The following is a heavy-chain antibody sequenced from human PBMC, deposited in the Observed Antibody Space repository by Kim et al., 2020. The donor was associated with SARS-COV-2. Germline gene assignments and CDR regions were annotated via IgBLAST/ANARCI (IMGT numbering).Heavy chain of an antibody. CDR2: INHSGST. J-gene: IGHJ4*02. CDR1: GGSFSGYY. D-gene: IGHD3-9*01. CDR3: ARFPHDILTGYDY. Sequence: SETLSLTCAVYGGSFSGYYWSWIRQPPGKGLEWIGEINHSGSTNYNPSLKSRVTISVDTSKNQFSLKLSSVTAADTAVYYCARFPHDILTGYDYWGQGTLVTVSS. V-gene: IGHV4-34*01.